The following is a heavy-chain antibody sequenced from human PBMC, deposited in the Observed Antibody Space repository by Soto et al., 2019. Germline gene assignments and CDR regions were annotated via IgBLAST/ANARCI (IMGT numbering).Heavy chain of an antibody. V-gene: IGHV4-39*07. D-gene: IGHD3-22*01. CDR3: ARYDYDNNIYSIDY. CDR2: IYYSGST. CDR1: GCSISSISYY. Sequence: SETLSLTCTFSGCSISSISYYWGWIRQPPGKGLEWIGSIYYSGSTYYNPSLKSRVTISVDTSKNQFSLKLSSVTAADTAVYYCARYDYDNNIYSIDYWGQGALVTVSS. J-gene: IGHJ4*02.